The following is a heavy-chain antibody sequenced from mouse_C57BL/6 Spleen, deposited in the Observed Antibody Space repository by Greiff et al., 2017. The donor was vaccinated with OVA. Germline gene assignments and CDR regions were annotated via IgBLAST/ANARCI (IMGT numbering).Heavy chain of an antibody. D-gene: IGHD2-1*01. CDR1: GYTFTGYW. CDR2: ILPGSGST. V-gene: IGHV1-9*01. CDR3: ARRYYGNYDWYFDV. J-gene: IGHJ1*03. Sequence: QVQLQQSGAELMKPGASVQLSCKATGYTFTGYWIEWVKQRPGHGLEWIGEILPGSGSTNYNEKFKGKATFTADTSSNTAYMQLSSLTTEDSAIYYCARRYYGNYDWYFDVWGTGTTVTVSS.